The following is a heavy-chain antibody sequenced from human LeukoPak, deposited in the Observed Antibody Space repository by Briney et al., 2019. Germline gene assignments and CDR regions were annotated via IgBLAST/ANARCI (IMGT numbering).Heavy chain of an antibody. CDR2: IYYSGST. CDR1: GGSISSGGYY. Sequence: SETLSLTCTVSGGSISSGGYYWSWIRQHPGKGLEWIGYIYYSGSTYYNPSLKSRVTISVDTSKNQFSLKLSSVTAADTAVYYCASRSTVTLGRGAFDIWGQGTMVTVSS. D-gene: IGHD4-17*01. V-gene: IGHV4-31*03. J-gene: IGHJ3*02. CDR3: ASRSTVTLGRGAFDI.